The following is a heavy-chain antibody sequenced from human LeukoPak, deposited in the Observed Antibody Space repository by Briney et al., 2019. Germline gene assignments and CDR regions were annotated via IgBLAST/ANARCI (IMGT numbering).Heavy chain of an antibody. CDR2: IYSDNT. CDR1: GFTVSSNS. CDR3: ARRAGAYSHPYDY. D-gene: IGHD4/OR15-4a*01. J-gene: IGHJ4*02. V-gene: IGHV3-53*01. Sequence: GGSLRLSCTVSGFTVSSNSMSWVRQAPGKGLGWVSFIYSDNTHYSDSVKGRFTISRDNSKNTLYLQMNRLRAEDTAVYYCARRAGAYSHPYDYWGQGTLVTVSS.